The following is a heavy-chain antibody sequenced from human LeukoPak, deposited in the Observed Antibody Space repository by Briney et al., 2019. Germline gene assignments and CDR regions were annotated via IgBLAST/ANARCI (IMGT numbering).Heavy chain of an antibody. CDR2: ISGSGGST. Sequence: GGSLRLSCAASGFTFSSYAMSWVRQAPGRGLEWVSAISGSGGSTYYADSVKGRFTISRDNSKNTLYLQMNSLRAEDTAVYYCAKGRYSSGWYRLDYWGQGTLVTVSS. V-gene: IGHV3-23*01. J-gene: IGHJ4*02. CDR3: AKGRYSSGWYRLDY. CDR1: GFTFSSYA. D-gene: IGHD6-19*01.